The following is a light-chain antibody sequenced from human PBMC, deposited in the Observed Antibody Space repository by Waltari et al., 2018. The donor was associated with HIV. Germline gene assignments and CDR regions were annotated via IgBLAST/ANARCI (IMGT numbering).Light chain of an antibody. CDR3: QQYNSYSPT. V-gene: IGKV1-5*03. CDR1: ESISHW. CDR2: KAS. J-gene: IGKJ1*01. Sequence: DIQMTQSPSTLSASVGDGVTITCRASESISHWLAWYQHRAGEAPKLLIYKASNLDSGVPSRFSGSGSGTEFTLTISSLQPDDFATYYCQQYNSYSPTFGQGTRVEV.